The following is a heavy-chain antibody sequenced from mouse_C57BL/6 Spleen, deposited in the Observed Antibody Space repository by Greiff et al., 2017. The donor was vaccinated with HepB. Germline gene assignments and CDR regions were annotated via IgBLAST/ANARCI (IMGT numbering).Heavy chain of an antibody. CDR2: ISSGSSTI. Sequence: EVHLVESGGGLVKPGGSLKLSCAASGFTFSDYGMHWVRQAPEKGLEWVAYISSGSSTIYYADTVKGRFTISRDSAKNTLFLQMTSLRSEDTAMYYCARTLYGYDGYYYAMDYWGQGTSVTVSS. CDR3: ARTLYGYDGYYYAMDY. CDR1: GFTFSDYG. V-gene: IGHV5-17*01. D-gene: IGHD2-2*01. J-gene: IGHJ4*01.